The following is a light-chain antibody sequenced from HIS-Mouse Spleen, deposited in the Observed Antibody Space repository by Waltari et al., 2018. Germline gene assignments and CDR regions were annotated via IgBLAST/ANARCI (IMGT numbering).Light chain of an antibody. CDR1: SSDVGSYNL. CDR3: CSYAGSSTSWV. Sequence: QSALTQPASVSVSPGQSITISCTGTSSDVGSYNLVSWYQQHPGKAPKLMIYEGSKRPSGVSNRFSGSKSGNTASLTISGLQAEDEADYYCCSYAGSSTSWVFGGGTKLTVL. CDR2: EGS. V-gene: IGLV2-23*01. J-gene: IGLJ3*02.